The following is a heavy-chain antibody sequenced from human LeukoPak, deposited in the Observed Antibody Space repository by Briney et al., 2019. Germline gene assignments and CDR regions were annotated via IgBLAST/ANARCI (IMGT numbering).Heavy chain of an antibody. CDR3: ARYIAAAGYYYYYYGMDV. V-gene: IGHV4-30-4*01. J-gene: IGHJ6*02. D-gene: IGHD6-13*01. Sequence: SQTLSLTCTVSGGSISSGDYYWSWIRQPPGKGLEWIGYIYYSGSTYYNPSLKSRVTISVDTSKNQFSLKLSSVTAADTAVYYCARYIAAAGYYYYYYGMDVWGQGTLVTVSS. CDR2: IYYSGST. CDR1: GGSISSGDYY.